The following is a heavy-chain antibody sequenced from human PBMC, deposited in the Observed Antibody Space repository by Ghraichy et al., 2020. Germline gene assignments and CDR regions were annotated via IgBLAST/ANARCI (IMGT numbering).Heavy chain of an antibody. V-gene: IGHV2-5*02. Sequence: SGPTLVKPTETLTLTCSFSGFSLTTRGVAVGWIRQPPGKALEWLALIYWDDDKRFTPSLRTRLTVTKDPSKNQVVLTLTNMDPLDTATYYCAHSYDDYVWGFDSWGQGTLVTVSS. CDR1: GFSLTTRGVA. D-gene: IGHD3-16*01. CDR3: AHSYDDYVWGFDS. CDR2: IYWDDDK. J-gene: IGHJ4*02.